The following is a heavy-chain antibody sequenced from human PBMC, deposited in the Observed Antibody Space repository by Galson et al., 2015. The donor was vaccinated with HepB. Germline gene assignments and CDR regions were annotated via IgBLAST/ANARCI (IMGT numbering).Heavy chain of an antibody. J-gene: IGHJ4*02. D-gene: IGHD6-13*01. Sequence: SLRLSCAASGFTFSGSAIHWVRQASGKGPEWVGRIRSKDSDYATAYAASLKGRFTISRDDSKNTAYLHMNSLKTEDTAVYYFLRLGDLSGYSSSWGQGTLVTVSS. CDR2: IRSKDSDYAT. CDR3: LRLGDLSGYSSS. V-gene: IGHV3-73*01. CDR1: GFTFSGSA.